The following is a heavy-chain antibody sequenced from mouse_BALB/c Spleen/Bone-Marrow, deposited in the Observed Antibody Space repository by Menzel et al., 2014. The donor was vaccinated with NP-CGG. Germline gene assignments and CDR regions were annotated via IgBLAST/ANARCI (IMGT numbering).Heavy chain of an antibody. CDR3: ARNYYGSFAY. Sequence: EVQRVESGGDLVKPGGSLKLSCAAPGFTFSNYALSWVRQTPEKRLEWVASIRTGGSTYYLDSVKGRFTISRDSARNILYLQMSSLRSEDTAMYYWARNYYGSFAYWGQGTLVTVSA. CDR1: GFTFSNYA. D-gene: IGHD1-1*01. J-gene: IGHJ3*01. CDR2: IRTGGST. V-gene: IGHV5-6-5*01.